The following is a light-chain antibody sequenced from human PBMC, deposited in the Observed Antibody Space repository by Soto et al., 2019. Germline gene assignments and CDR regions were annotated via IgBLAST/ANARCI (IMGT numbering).Light chain of an antibody. CDR2: EGS. J-gene: IGLJ2*01. Sequence: QSALTQPASVSGSPGQSITISCTGTSSDVGSYNLVSWYQQHPGKAPKLMIYEGSKRPSGVSNRFSGSKSGNTASLTISGXXXXXXXXYYCCSYAGSSTVVFGGGTKLTV. CDR3: CSYAGSSTVV. V-gene: IGLV2-23*01. CDR1: SSDVGSYNL.